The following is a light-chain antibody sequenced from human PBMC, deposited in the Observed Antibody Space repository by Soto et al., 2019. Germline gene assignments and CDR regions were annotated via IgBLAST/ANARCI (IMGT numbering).Light chain of an antibody. CDR2: GAS. CDR3: QQYGSSPWT. CDR1: QSVMNN. Sequence: EIVMTQSPATLSVSPGERVTLSCRASQSVMNNLAWYQHKPGQAPRLLVYGASSRATGIPDRFSGSGSVTDFTLTISRLEPEDFAVYYCQQYGSSPWTFGQGTKVEIK. V-gene: IGKV3-20*01. J-gene: IGKJ1*01.